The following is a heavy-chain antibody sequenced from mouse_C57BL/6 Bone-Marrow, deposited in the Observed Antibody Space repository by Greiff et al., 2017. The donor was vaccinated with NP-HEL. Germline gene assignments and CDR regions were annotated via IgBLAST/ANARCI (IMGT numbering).Heavy chain of an antibody. CDR1: GFSLTSYA. V-gene: IGHV2-9-1*01. Sequence: QVQLQQSGPGLVAPSQSLSITCTVSGFSLTSYAISWVRQPPGKGLEWLGVIWTGGGTNYNSAPNSRLSISTDNSKSQVFLNMNSLQTDDTARYFFARGLVYYGSSWGPYWGQGTLVTVSA. J-gene: IGHJ3*01. CDR2: IWTGGGT. CDR3: ARGLVYYGSSWGPY. D-gene: IGHD1-1*01.